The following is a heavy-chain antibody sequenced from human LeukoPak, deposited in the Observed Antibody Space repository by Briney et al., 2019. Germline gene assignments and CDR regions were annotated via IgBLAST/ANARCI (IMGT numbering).Heavy chain of an antibody. CDR1: GGSFSNYF. V-gene: IGHV4-39*01. J-gene: IGHJ4*02. CDR2: IYYSGST. D-gene: IGHD3-9*01. CDR3: AREGLLRYFDWLAPDYFDY. Sequence: PSETLSLTCAVYGGSFSNYFWSWIRQPPGKGLEWIGSIYYSGSTYYNPSLKSRVTISVDTSKNQFSLKLSSVTAADTAVYYCAREGLLRYFDWLAPDYFDYWGQGTLVTVSS.